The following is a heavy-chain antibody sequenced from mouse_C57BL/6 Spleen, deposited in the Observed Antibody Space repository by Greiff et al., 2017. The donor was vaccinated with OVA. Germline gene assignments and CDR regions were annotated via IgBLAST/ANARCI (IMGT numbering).Heavy chain of an antibody. D-gene: IGHD2-4*01. J-gene: IGHJ3*01. CDR2: LYPGDGDT. V-gene: IGHV1-82*01. CDR1: GYAFSSSW. CDR3: ARDGGLRRWFAY. Sequence: VKLQESGPELVKPGASVKISCKASGYAFSSSWMNWVKQRPGKGLEWIGRLYPGDGDTNYNGKFKGKATLTADKSSSTAYMQLSSLTSEDSAVYFCARDGGLRRWFAYWGQGTLVTVSA.